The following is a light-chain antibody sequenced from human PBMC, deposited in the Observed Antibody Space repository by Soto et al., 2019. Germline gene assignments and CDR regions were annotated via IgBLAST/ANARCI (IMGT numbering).Light chain of an antibody. CDR2: SNN. Sequence: QSVRTEPPSVSGTHGQRVSMSGSCIWSNIGRNSVSWYQHLPGTAPKLLIYSNNQRPSGVTGRFSGSKSGTSASLAISGLQSEDEADYYCAAWDDIVNGYVFGTGTKV. CDR1: WSNIGRNS. CDR3: AAWDDIVNGYV. J-gene: IGLJ1*01. V-gene: IGLV1-44*01.